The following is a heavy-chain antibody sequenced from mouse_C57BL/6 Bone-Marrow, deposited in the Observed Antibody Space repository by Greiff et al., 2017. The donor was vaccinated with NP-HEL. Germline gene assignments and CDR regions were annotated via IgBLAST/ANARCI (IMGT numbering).Heavy chain of an antibody. D-gene: IGHD2-2*01. CDR2: IYPGSGST. CDR1: GYTFTSYW. CDR3: ARRGMVTRGVYYYAMDY. V-gene: IGHV1-55*01. Sequence: QVQLQQPGAELVKPGASVKMSCKASGYTFTSYWITWVKQRPGQGLEWIGDIYPGSGSTNYNEKFKSKATLTVDTSSSTAYMQLSSRTSEDSAVYYCARRGMVTRGVYYYAMDYWGQGTSVTVSS. J-gene: IGHJ4*01.